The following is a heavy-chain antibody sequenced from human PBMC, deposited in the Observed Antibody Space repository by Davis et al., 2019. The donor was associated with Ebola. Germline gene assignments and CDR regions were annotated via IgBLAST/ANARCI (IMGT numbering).Heavy chain of an antibody. CDR1: GFSFSSYG. CDR2: ISSNSDTT. Sequence: PGGSLRLSCVASGFSFSSYGMTWVRQAPGKGLEWLGYISSNSDTTYYADSVRGRFIISRDNDKNSVLLQMDRMTHDDAGVYYCATEATMVYWGLGVLVTVSS. V-gene: IGHV3-48*02. CDR3: ATEATMVY. J-gene: IGHJ4*02. D-gene: IGHD4/OR15-4a*01.